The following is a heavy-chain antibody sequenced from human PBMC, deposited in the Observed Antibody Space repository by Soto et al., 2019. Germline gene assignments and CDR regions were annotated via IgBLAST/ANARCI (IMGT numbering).Heavy chain of an antibody. CDR1: GDTFMNYA. J-gene: IGHJ6*02. D-gene: IGHD6-19*01. CDR2: IIPLFGSP. CDR3: ARGQVAGNFYYYGMDV. Sequence: QVQLVQSGAEVAKPGSSVKVSCKASGDTFMNYAMSWVRQGPRQGLEWMGGIIPLFGSPKYAQKFQDRVKITADESTSTVYMGVSSLRADDTGVYYCARGQVAGNFYYYGMDVWGQGTTVTVS. V-gene: IGHV1-69*01.